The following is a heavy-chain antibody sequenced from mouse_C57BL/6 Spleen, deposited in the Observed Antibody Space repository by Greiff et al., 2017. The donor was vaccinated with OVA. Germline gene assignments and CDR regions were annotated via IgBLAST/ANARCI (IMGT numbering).Heavy chain of an antibody. Sequence: EVQLQQSGAELVRPGASVKLSCTASGFNIKDDYMHWVKQRPEQGLEWIGWIDPENGDTEYASKFQGKATITADTSSNTAYLQLSSLTSEDTAVYYCTTSMVTTAAYWGQGTLGTVSA. CDR2: IDPENGDT. V-gene: IGHV14-4*01. J-gene: IGHJ3*01. CDR1: GFNIKDDY. CDR3: TTSMVTTAAY. D-gene: IGHD2-2*01.